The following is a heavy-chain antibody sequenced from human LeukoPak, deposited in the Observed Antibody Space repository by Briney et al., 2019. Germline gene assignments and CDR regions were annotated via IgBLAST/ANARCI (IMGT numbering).Heavy chain of an antibody. J-gene: IGHJ4*02. V-gene: IGHV4-34*01. CDR1: GGSFSGYY. D-gene: IGHD5/OR15-5a*01. CDR2: INHSGST. Sequence: PSETLSLTCAVYGGSFSGYYWSWIRRPPGKGLEWIGEINHSGSTNYNPSLKSRVTISVDTSKNQFSLKLSSVTAADTAVYYCARRRFLRGPDVVNPFDYWGQGTLVTVSS. CDR3: ARRRFLRGPDVVNPFDY.